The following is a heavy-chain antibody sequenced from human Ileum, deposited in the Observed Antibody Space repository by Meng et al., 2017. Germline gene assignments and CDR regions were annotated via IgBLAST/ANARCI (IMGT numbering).Heavy chain of an antibody. CDR2: INAGDGTT. CDR3: ARSYCSSTSCQYYFDY. V-gene: IGHV1-3*05. J-gene: IGHJ4*02. CDR1: GYTFSNYA. D-gene: IGHD2-2*01. Sequence: VHRVQSGAEEKKPGASVKVSGQASGYTFSNYAIHWVRPAPGQRLEWMGWINAGDGTTKYSEKFQGSVSITRDTSASTGYMELSSLTSEDTAVYHCARSYCSSTSCQYYFDYWGQGTLVTVSS.